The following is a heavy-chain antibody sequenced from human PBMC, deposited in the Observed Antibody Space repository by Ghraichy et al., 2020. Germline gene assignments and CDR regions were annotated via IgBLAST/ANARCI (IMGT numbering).Heavy chain of an antibody. Sequence: GGSLRLSCEASGFTFSTYSMNWVRQAPGKRLEWVSSISSTSFYIYYADSLQGRFTISRDNAKNSLYLQMNSLRAEDTAVYYCARDSTNSGTPDYWGQGTLVPVSS. V-gene: IGHV3-21*01. J-gene: IGHJ4*02. CDR1: GFTFSTYS. CDR2: ISSTSFYI. CDR3: ARDSTNSGTPDY. D-gene: IGHD6-13*01.